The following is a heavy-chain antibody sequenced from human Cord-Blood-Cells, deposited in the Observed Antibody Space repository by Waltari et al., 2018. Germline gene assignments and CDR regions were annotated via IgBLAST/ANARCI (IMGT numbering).Heavy chain of an antibody. Sequence: QGLEWMGGIIPIFGTANYAQKFQGRVTITADESTSTAYMELSSLRSEDTAVYYCARRRPEKNCSGGSCYWYFDLWGRGTLVTVSS. D-gene: IGHD2-15*01. J-gene: IGHJ2*01. CDR2: IIPIFGTA. V-gene: IGHV1-69*01. CDR3: ARRRPEKNCSGGSCYWYFDL.